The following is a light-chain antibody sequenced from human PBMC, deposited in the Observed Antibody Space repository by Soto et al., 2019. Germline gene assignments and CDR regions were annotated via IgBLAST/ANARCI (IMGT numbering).Light chain of an antibody. CDR3: QQYGSSIT. CDR2: GTS. CDR1: QSLSSSY. Sequence: IVLTQSPGTLSLSPGERATLSCRASQSLSSSYLAWYQQKPGQAPRLLIYGTSIRATGIPDRFSGSGSGTDFTLTISRLEPEDFAMFYCQQYGSSITFGQGTDWRL. V-gene: IGKV3-20*01. J-gene: IGKJ5*01.